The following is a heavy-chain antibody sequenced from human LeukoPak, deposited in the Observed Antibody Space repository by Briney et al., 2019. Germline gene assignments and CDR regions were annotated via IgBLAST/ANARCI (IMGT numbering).Heavy chain of an antibody. J-gene: IGHJ4*02. Sequence: PGGALRLSCAASGFTFDDCVMHWVRHAGGEGMGWVSGISWNSGSIGYADSVKGRFTISRDNAKNSLYLQMNSLRAEDTALYYCAKDIDSSWYGRFDYWGQGTLVTVSS. D-gene: IGHD6-13*01. CDR2: ISWNSGSI. CDR3: AKDIDSSWYGRFDY. V-gene: IGHV3-9*01. CDR1: GFTFDDCV.